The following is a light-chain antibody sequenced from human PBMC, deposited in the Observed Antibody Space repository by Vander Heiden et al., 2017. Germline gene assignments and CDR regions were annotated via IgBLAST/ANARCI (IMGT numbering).Light chain of an antibody. CDR3: EAWDDSLDGWV. CDR2: YDD. V-gene: IGLV1-36*01. J-gene: IGLJ3*02. Sequence: QSVLTQPPSVSAAPRQRVTISCSGSSSNIGNTAVNWYQQLPGRAPKLLIYYDDLLPSGVSDRFSGSKSGTSASLAISGLQSEEEAEYYCEAWDDSLDGWVFGGGTKVTVL. CDR1: SSNIGNTA.